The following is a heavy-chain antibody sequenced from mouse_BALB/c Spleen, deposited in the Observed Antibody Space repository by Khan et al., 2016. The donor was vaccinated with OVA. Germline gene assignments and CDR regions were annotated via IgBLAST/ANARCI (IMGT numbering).Heavy chain of an antibody. V-gene: IGHV1S81*02. D-gene: IGHD2-2*01. CDR3: TRSGYGSFAY. J-gene: IGHJ3*01. Sequence: VQLQQSGAELVKTGASVKLSCKASGYNFSSYYLYWMKQRPGQGLEWIGEINPNNGDSNFNEKFKSKATLTVDKFSYTAYIQLSSLTSEDSAVYYCTRSGYGSFAYWGQGTLVTVSA. CDR1: GYNFSSYY. CDR2: INPNNGDS.